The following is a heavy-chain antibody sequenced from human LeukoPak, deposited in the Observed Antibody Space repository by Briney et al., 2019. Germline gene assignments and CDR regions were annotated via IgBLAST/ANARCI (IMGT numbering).Heavy chain of an antibody. CDR1: GGSFSGFY. J-gene: IGHJ4*02. CDR3: ARGPGRYNNGWFVY. V-gene: IGHV4-34*01. Sequence: LSETLSLTCSVHGGSFSGFYWTWLRQTPGKGLEWIGEINHRGVTIYNPSLKSRVTISEDTSENQFSLQLSSVTAADTAVYYCARGPGRYNNGWFVYWGQGTLVTVSA. D-gene: IGHD6-19*01. CDR2: INHRGVT.